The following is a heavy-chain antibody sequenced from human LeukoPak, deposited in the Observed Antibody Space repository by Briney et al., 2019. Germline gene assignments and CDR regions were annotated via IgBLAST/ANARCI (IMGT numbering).Heavy chain of an antibody. CDR1: GGSISSSSYY. CDR2: IYYSGST. CDR3: AGTGDLWY. J-gene: IGHJ4*02. D-gene: IGHD7-27*01. V-gene: IGHV4-39*01. Sequence: SETLSLTCTVSGGSISSSSYYWSWIRQPPGKGLEWIGSIYYSGSTYYNPSLKSRVTISVDTSKNQFSLKLSSVTAADTAVYYCAGTGDLWYWGQGTLVTVSS.